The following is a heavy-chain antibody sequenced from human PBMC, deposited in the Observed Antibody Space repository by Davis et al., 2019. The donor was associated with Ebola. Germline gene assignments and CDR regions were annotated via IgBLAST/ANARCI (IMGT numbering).Heavy chain of an antibody. CDR1: GYTFTSYA. J-gene: IGHJ6*02. V-gene: IGHV1-3*01. CDR3: AIGYYYDSSGYFRGGYYYYYGMDV. CDR2: INAGNGNT. Sequence: ASVKVSCKASGYTFTSYAMHWVRQAPGQRLEWMGWINAGNGNTKYSQKFQGRVTINRDTSASKAYMELSSLRYEDTAVYYCAIGYYYDSSGYFRGGYYYYYGMDVWGQGTTVTVSS. D-gene: IGHD3-22*01.